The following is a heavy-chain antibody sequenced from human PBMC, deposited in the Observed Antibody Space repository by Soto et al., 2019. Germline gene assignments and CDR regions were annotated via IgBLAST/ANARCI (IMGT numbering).Heavy chain of an antibody. CDR3: ARRTDYGDYEYYYGTDV. Sequence: GESLKISCKGSGYSFTSYWISWVRQMPGKGLEWMGRIDPSDSYTNYSPSFQGHVTISADKSISTAYLQWSSLKASDTAMYYCARRTDYGDYEYYYGTDVWGQGTTVTVSS. CDR1: GYSFTSYW. D-gene: IGHD4-17*01. V-gene: IGHV5-10-1*01. CDR2: IDPSDSYT. J-gene: IGHJ6*02.